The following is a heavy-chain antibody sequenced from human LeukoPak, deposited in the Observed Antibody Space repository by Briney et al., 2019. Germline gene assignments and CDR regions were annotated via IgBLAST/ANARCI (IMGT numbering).Heavy chain of an antibody. J-gene: IGHJ4*02. CDR3: ARVDDSSGYYRYYFDY. Sequence: PSETLSLTCAVYGGSLSGYYWSWIRQPPGKGLEWIGEINHGGSSNYNPSLKSRVTISVDTSKNQFSLKLSSVTAADTAVYYCARVDDSSGYYRYYFDYWGQGTLVTVSS. D-gene: IGHD3-22*01. CDR2: INHGGSS. V-gene: IGHV4-34*01. CDR1: GGSLSGYY.